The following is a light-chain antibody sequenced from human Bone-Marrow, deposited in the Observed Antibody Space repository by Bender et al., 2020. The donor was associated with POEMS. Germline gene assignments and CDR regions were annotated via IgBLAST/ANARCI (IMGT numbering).Light chain of an antibody. V-gene: IGLV1-40*01. CDR1: SSNLGTGYD. CDR3: QSFDNRLTGSWV. Sequence: QSVLTQPPSVSGAPGQRVTISCTGGSSNLGTGYDVHWYQQLPGRAPKLLIYGNDYRPSGVPDRFSGSKSGTSASLTITGLQPEDEADYYCQSFDNRLTGSWVFGGGTKLTVL. J-gene: IGLJ3*02. CDR2: GND.